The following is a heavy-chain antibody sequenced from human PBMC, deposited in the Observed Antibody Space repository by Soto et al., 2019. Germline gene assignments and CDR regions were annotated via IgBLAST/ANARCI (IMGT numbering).Heavy chain of an antibody. V-gene: IGHV1-69*08. D-gene: IGHD3-10*01. CDR2: IIPILGIA. CDR3: ARDRGYGSGSSFDY. Sequence: QDQLVQSGAEVKKPGSSVKVSCKASGGTFSSYTISWVRQAPGQGLEWMGRIIPILGIANYAQKFQGRVTITADKSTSTAYMELSSLRSEDTAVYYCARDRGYGSGSSFDYWGQGTLVTVSS. J-gene: IGHJ4*02. CDR1: GGTFSSYT.